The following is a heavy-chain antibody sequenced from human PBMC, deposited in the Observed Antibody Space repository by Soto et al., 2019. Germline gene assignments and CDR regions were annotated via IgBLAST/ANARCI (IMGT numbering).Heavy chain of an antibody. CDR3: AKGGRQWLVTSDFNY. V-gene: IGHV3-30*18. CDR1: GFTFSDYA. Sequence: VQLVEPVGGVVQPGRSLRLSCAASGFTFSDYAMHWVRQAPGKGLEWVAVVSHDGRNKHYADSVKGRFTISRDSSKNTVSLEMTSLRAEDKAVYYCAKGGRQWLVTSDFNYWGQGALVTVSS. J-gene: IGHJ4*02. D-gene: IGHD6-19*01. CDR2: VSHDGRNK.